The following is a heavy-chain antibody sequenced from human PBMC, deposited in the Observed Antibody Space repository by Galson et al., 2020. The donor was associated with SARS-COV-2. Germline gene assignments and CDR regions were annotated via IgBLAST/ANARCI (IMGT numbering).Heavy chain of an antibody. V-gene: IGHV2-70*11. Sequence: SGPTLVKPTQTLTLTCTFSGFSLSTSGMCVSWIRQPPGKALEWLARIDWDDDKYYSTSLKTRLTISKDTSKNQVVLTMTNMDPVDTATYYCARILRGLEYSSSSNYYYYNMDVWGKGATVTVSS. D-gene: IGHD6-6*01. J-gene: IGHJ6*03. CDR1: GFSLSTSGMC. CDR2: IDWDDDK. CDR3: ARILRGLEYSSSSNYYYYNMDV.